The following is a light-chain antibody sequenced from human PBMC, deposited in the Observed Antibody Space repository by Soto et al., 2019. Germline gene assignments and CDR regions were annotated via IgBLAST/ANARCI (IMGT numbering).Light chain of an antibody. Sequence: IQMIQSPSSLSASVGDTVTITCRASQDVSVYVAWYQHKAGQGPRLLIHRTSTLQFWVPSRFSGSGSGIEFTLTISDLEPDDSATYYCQQYSGTLLTFGGGTKV. V-gene: IGKV1-5*03. CDR3: QQYSGTLLT. CDR2: RTS. J-gene: IGKJ4*01. CDR1: QDVSVY.